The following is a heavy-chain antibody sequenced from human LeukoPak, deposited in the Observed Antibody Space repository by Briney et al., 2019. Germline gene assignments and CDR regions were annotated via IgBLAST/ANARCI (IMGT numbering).Heavy chain of an antibody. Sequence: GGSLRLSCAASGFTFSRYGMHWVRQAPGKGLEWVSSISSSSSYIYYADSVKGRFTISRDNAKNSLYLQMNSLRAEDTAVYYCARDPGATLGKYYFDYWGQGTLVTVSS. V-gene: IGHV3-21*01. CDR2: ISSSSSYI. J-gene: IGHJ4*02. CDR3: ARDPGATLGKYYFDY. D-gene: IGHD1-26*01. CDR1: GFTFSRYG.